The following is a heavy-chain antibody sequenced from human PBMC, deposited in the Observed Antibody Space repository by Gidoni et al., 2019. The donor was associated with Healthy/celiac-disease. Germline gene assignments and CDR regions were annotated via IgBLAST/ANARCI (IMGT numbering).Heavy chain of an antibody. J-gene: IGHJ4*02. CDR1: GGSFSGYY. Sequence: QVQLQQWGAGLLKPSETLSLTCAVYGGSFSGYYWSWIRQPPGKGLEWIGEINHSGSTNYNPSLKSRVTISVDTSKNQFSLKLSSVTAADTAVYYCARGFLKTTVAHFDYWGQGTLVTVSS. D-gene: IGHD4-17*01. CDR2: INHSGST. CDR3: ARGFLKTTVAHFDY. V-gene: IGHV4-34*01.